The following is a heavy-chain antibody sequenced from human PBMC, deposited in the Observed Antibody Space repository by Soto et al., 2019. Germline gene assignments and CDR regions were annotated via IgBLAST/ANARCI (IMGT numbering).Heavy chain of an antibody. J-gene: IGHJ6*02. Sequence: SETLSLTGTISGGSISSYYCSWIRQTPWKGLEWIGYVYFSGSTNYNPSLKSRVLISIDTSRNQFSLKLNSVTAADTAVYYCTRDLDLGQRGYGQSNVLGQRKTVTLSS. CDR2: VYFSGST. V-gene: IGHV4-59*01. D-gene: IGHD5-12*01. CDR1: GGSISSYY. CDR3: TRDLDLGQRGYGQSNV.